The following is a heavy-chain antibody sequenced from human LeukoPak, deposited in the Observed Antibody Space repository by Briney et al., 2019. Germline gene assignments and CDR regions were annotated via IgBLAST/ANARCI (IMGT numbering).Heavy chain of an antibody. D-gene: IGHD3-3*01. J-gene: IGHJ4*02. CDR2: ISASGSST. CDR1: GFTFSSYA. CDR3: AKGAQYDFWSGYTLEYFDV. Sequence: GGSLRLSCAASGFTFSSYAMNWVRQAPGKGLEWVTFISASGSSTHYADSVKGRFTTSRDNSNNTLHLQINSLRAEDTAAYYCAKGAQYDFWSGYTLEYFDVWGKGTLVTVSS. V-gene: IGHV3-23*01.